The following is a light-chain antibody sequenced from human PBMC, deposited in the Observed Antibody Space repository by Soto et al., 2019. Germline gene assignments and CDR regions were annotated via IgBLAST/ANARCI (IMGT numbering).Light chain of an antibody. V-gene: IGKV3-11*01. Sequence: EIVLTQSPATLSLSPGERATLSCRASQSISGYLAWYQHRPGRAPRLLIYDASIRATDIPDRFSGRGSGTDFTLTISSLESEDFAVYYCQQRASWPLTFGGGTALEI. CDR1: QSISGY. CDR2: DAS. J-gene: IGKJ4*01. CDR3: QQRASWPLT.